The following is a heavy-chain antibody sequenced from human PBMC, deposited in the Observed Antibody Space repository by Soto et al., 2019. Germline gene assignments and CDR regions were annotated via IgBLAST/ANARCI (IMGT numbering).Heavy chain of an antibody. V-gene: IGHV3-30*18. CDR2: ISYDGSNK. CDR3: ANPDSSGENFDY. CDR1: GFTFSSYG. J-gene: IGHJ4*02. Sequence: GGSLRLSCAASGFTFSSYGMHWVRQAPGKGLEWVAVISYDGSNKYYADSVKGRFTISRDNSKNTLYLQMNSLRAEDTAVYYCANPDSSGENFDYWGQGTLVTVSS. D-gene: IGHD3-22*01.